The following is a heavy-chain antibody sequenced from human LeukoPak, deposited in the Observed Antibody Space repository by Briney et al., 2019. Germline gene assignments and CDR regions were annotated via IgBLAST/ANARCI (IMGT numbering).Heavy chain of an antibody. CDR3: ARDRDDYGDSDY. Sequence: GGSLRLSCAASGFTFSSYAMSWVRQAPGKGLEWVSSISSSSSYIYYADSVKGRFTISRDNAKNSLYLQMNSLRAEDTAVYYCARDRDDYGDSDYWGQGTLVTVSS. V-gene: IGHV3-21*01. J-gene: IGHJ4*02. CDR2: ISSSSSYI. CDR1: GFTFSSYA. D-gene: IGHD4-17*01.